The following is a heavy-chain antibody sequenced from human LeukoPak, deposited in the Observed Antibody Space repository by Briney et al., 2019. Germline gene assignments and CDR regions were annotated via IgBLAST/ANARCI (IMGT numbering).Heavy chain of an antibody. J-gene: IGHJ6*03. CDR1: GFTFSDYS. CDR3: ARSERRAQKATYYNHYYYMDV. CDR2: IYFSGYT. Sequence: GSLRLSCAASGFTFSDYSMNWVRQAPGKGLEWIGYIYFSGYTNYNPSLKSRVIISVDTSKNQFSLRLSSVTAADTAVYYCARSERRAQKATYYNHYYYMDVWGKGTTVTVSS. D-gene: IGHD6-25*01. V-gene: IGHV4-59*01.